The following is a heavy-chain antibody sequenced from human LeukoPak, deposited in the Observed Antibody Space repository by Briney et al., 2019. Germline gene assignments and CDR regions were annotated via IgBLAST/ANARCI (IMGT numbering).Heavy chain of an antibody. CDR3: ARLKRAGGWSSFDS. CDR2: IYNSGST. D-gene: IGHD4-23*01. Sequence: SETLSLTCTVSGGSISSYYWSWIRQPPGKGLEWIGHIYNSGSTNYSPSLKSRVTISVDTSKNQFSLKLSSVTASDTAVYDCARLKRAGGWSSFDSWAREPWSPSPQ. J-gene: IGHJ4*02. CDR1: GGSISSYY. V-gene: IGHV4-59*01.